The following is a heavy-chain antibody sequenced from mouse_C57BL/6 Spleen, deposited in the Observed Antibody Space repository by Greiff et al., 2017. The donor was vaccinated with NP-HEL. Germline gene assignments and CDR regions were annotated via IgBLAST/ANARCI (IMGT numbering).Heavy chain of an antibody. V-gene: IGHV5-4*01. CDR1: GFTFSSYA. J-gene: IGHJ2*01. CDR3: AREGITVYVDY. D-gene: IGHD1-1*01. CDR2: ISDGGSYT. Sequence: EVKLMESGGGLVKPGGSLKLSCAASGFTFSSYAMSWVRQTPEKRLEWVATISDGGSYTYYPDNVKGRFTISRDNAKNNLYLQMSHLKSEDTAMYYCAREGITVYVDYWGQGTTLTVSS.